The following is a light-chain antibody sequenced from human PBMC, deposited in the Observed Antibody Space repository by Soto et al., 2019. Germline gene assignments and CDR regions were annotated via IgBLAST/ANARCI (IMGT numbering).Light chain of an antibody. J-gene: IGKJ4*01. CDR2: AAS. CDR1: QGISSY. Sequence: IQLTQSPSSLSASVGDRVTITCRASQGISSYLAWYQQKPGKAPKLLIYAASTLQSGVPSRFSGSGSGTDFTLTIRSMQTEAFANYYCQQLNSYRLTFGGGTKVDIK. V-gene: IGKV1-9*01. CDR3: QQLNSYRLT.